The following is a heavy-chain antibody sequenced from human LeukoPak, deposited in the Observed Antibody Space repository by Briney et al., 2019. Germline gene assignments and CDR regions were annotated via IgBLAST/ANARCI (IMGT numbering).Heavy chain of an antibody. Sequence: GGSLRLSCAASGFTFSRYTMNWVRQAPGKGLEWVSSTSSSGAYVSYADSVKGRFTISRDNAKNSLYLQMNSLRAEDTAVYYCAKSALLTGYYYYGMEVWGQGTTVTVSS. CDR2: TSSSGAYV. V-gene: IGHV3-21*01. CDR3: AKSALLTGYYYYGMEV. J-gene: IGHJ6*02. D-gene: IGHD3-9*01. CDR1: GFTFSRYT.